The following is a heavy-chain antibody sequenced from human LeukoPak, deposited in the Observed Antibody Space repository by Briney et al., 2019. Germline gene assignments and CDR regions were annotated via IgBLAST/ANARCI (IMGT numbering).Heavy chain of an antibody. V-gene: IGHV1-18*01. Sequence: ASVKVSCKASGYTFTSYGISWVRQAPGQGLEWMGWIIAYNGNTNYAQKLQGRVTMTTDTSTSTAYMELRSLRSDDTAVYYCATDVNGKTYFDNWGQGTLVTVSS. CDR2: IIAYNGNT. D-gene: IGHD1-26*01. J-gene: IGHJ4*02. CDR3: ATDVNGKTYFDN. CDR1: GYTFTSYG.